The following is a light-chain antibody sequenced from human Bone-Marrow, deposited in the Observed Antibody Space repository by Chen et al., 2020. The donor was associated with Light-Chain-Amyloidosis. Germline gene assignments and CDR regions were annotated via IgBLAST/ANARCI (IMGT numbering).Light chain of an antibody. Sequence: SYVLTQPSSVPVAPGQTATIARGGNNIGSTSVHWYQQTPGQAPLLVVYDDSDRPAGIPERLSGSNSGNTATLTSSRVEAGDEADYYCQVWDRSSDRPVFGGGTKLTVL. J-gene: IGLJ3*02. V-gene: IGLV3-21*02. CDR3: QVWDRSSDRPV. CDR1: NIGSTS. CDR2: DDS.